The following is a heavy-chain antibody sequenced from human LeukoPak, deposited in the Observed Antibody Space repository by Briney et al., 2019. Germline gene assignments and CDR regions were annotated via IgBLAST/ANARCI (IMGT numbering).Heavy chain of an antibody. CDR1: GYTFTSYD. Sequence: ASVKVSCKASGYTFTSYDINWVRQATGQGLEWMGWMNPNSGNTGYAQKFQGRVTMSRDTSTSIVYMELSSLKSEDTAVYYCARGRFDPWGQGTLVTVSS. CDR3: ARGRFDP. CDR2: MNPNSGNT. J-gene: IGHJ5*02. V-gene: IGHV1-8*01.